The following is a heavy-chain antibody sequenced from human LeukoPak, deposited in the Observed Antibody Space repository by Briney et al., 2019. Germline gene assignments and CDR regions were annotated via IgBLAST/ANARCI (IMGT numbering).Heavy chain of an antibody. CDR1: GFTFSSYA. J-gene: IGHJ4*02. CDR2: ISGSGGST. CDR3: AKLGSRYCSSTSCPTFDY. Sequence: QPGGSLRLSCAASGFTFSSYAMTWVRQAPGKGLEWVSVISGSGGSTYYADSVKGRFTISRDNSKNMLYLQMNSLRAEDTAVYYCAKLGSRYCSSTSCPTFDYWGQGTLVTVSS. V-gene: IGHV3-23*01. D-gene: IGHD2-2*01.